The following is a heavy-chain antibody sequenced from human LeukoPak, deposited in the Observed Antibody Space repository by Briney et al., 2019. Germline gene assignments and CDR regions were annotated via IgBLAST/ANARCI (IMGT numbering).Heavy chain of an antibody. D-gene: IGHD3-22*01. V-gene: IGHV3-53*01. Sequence: GGSLRLSCAASGFTVSSNYMSWVRQTPGKGLEWVSIIYYDGSTYYADSVKGRFTISRDNSKNTLYLQMNSLRAEDTAVYYCARTYYDSSGYSPIPSDYWGQGTLVTVSS. CDR2: IYYDGST. J-gene: IGHJ4*02. CDR3: ARTYYDSSGYSPIPSDY. CDR1: GFTVSSNY.